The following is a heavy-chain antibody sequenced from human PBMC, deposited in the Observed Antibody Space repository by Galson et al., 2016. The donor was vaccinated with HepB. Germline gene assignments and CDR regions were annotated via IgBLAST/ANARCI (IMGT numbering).Heavy chain of an antibody. D-gene: IGHD3-10*01. V-gene: IGHV1-18*04. J-gene: IGHJ4*02. Sequence: SVKVSCKASGYTFSRYGISWVRQAPGQGLEWMGWIGAHNGTTNYAQKFQDRVTMTTDPSANTAYMELRSLRSDDTAVYFCARDDVDTIYYFDYWGQGTLVTVSS. CDR2: IGAHNGTT. CDR3: ARDDVDTIYYFDY. CDR1: GYTFSRYG.